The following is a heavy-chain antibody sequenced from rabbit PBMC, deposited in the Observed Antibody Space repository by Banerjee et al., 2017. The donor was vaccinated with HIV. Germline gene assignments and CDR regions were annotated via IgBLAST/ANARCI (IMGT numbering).Heavy chain of an antibody. CDR3: ASDLAGVIGWNFNL. V-gene: IGHV1S45*01. CDR2: SAGSSSGFT. D-gene: IGHD4-1*01. J-gene: IGHJ4*01. CDR1: GFSFSNKDV. Sequence: QEQLVESGGGLVKPEASMTLTCTASGFSFSNKDVMCWVRQAPGKGLEWISCSAGSSSGFTYSATWAKGRFTCSKTSSTTVTLQMTSLTAADTASYFCASDLAGVIGWNFNLWGPGTLVTVS.